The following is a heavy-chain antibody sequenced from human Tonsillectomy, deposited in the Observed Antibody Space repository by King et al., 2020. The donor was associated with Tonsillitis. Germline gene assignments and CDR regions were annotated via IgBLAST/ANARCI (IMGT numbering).Heavy chain of an antibody. V-gene: IGHV1-2*02. Sequence: QLVQSGAEVKKPGASVKVSCKASGYTFTGYHMLWVRQARGQGLEWMGWISPNSGGTNYAQMFQGRVTMTRDTSITTAYMEWGGLRSDDTAVYYCAKIGTAYGAFDIWGQGTMVTVSS. CDR3: AKIGTAYGAFDI. CDR2: ISPNSGGT. D-gene: IGHD3-10*01. J-gene: IGHJ3*02. CDR1: GYTFTGYH.